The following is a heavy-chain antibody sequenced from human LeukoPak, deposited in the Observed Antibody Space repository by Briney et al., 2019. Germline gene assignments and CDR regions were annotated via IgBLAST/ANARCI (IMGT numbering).Heavy chain of an antibody. Sequence: GGSLRLSCAASGFTVSSNYMSWVRQAPGKGLEWVANIKQDGSEKYYVDSVKGRFIISRDNAKNSLYLQMNSLRAEDTAVYYCARSRIAMIVRRYWYFDLWGRGTLVTVSS. CDR1: GFTVSSNY. CDR2: IKQDGSEK. CDR3: ARSRIAMIVRRYWYFDL. J-gene: IGHJ2*01. V-gene: IGHV3-7*01. D-gene: IGHD3-22*01.